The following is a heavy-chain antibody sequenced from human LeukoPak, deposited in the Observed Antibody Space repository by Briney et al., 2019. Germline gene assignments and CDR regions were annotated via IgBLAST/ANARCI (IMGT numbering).Heavy chain of an antibody. CDR2: INHSGST. V-gene: IGHV4-34*01. J-gene: IGHJ5*02. D-gene: IGHD5-18*01. Sequence: SETLSLTCAVYGGSFSGYYWSWIRQPPGKGLEWIGEINHSGSTNYNPSLKSRVTISIDTSKNQFSLKLSSVTAADTAMYYCAREDTAMESNWFDPWGQGTLVTVSS. CDR1: GGSFSGYY. CDR3: AREDTAMESNWFDP.